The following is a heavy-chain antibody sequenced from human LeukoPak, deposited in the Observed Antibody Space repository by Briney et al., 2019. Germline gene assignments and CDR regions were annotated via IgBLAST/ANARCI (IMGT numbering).Heavy chain of an antibody. CDR1: GFTFSSYD. D-gene: IGHD6-19*01. J-gene: IGHJ4*02. CDR2: IWYDGSNK. V-gene: IGHV3-33*06. CDR3: AKVLVGSGWHTSYYFDY. Sequence: GGSLRLSCAASGFTFSSYDMHWVRQAPGKGLEWVAVIWYDGSNKYYADSVKGRFTISRDNSKNTLYLQMNSLRAEDTAVYYCAKVLVGSGWHTSYYFDYWGQGTLVTVSS.